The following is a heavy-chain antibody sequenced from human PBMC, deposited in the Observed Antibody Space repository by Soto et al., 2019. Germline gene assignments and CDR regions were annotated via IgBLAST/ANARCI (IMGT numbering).Heavy chain of an antibody. V-gene: IGHV4-34*01. CDR2: INHSGGT. Sequence: SETLSLTWAVYGGSFSDYYWNWIRQPPGKGLEWIGEINHSGGTNYSPSLKSRVTISVDTSKNQFSLKLSSVTAADTAVSYCATGDRIAADGPVGVDVWGQGTTVTVSS. J-gene: IGHJ6*02. CDR1: GGSFSDYY. CDR3: ATGDRIAADGPVGVDV. D-gene: IGHD6-13*01.